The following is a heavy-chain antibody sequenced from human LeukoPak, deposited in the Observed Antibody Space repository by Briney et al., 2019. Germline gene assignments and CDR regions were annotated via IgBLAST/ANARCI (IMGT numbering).Heavy chain of an antibody. CDR3: ARHLVPTAMLTSFDI. CDR1: GFTFSSYA. Sequence: QTGGSLRLSCAASGFTFSSYAMSWVRQAPGKGLEWVSGISGSGGSTYYADSVKGRFTISRDNSKNTLYLQMNSLRAEDTAVYYCARHLVPTAMLTSFDIWWQGTVVTVSS. V-gene: IGHV3-23*01. CDR2: ISGSGGST. D-gene: IGHD2-2*01. J-gene: IGHJ3*02.